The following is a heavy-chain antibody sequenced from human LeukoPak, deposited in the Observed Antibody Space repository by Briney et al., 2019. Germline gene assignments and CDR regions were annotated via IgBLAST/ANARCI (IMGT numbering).Heavy chain of an antibody. J-gene: IGHJ4*02. V-gene: IGHV1-2*02. Sequence: GASVKVSFKASGFTFSGYYMHWVRQLPRQGLEWMGWISPNSGGTNYVQKFQGRVTVTRDTSISTDYMEISGLTSDDTALYYCAREPSGSGGYDYWGQGTLVTVSS. CDR3: AREPSGSGGYDY. CDR2: ISPNSGGT. CDR1: GFTFSGYY. D-gene: IGHD3-10*01.